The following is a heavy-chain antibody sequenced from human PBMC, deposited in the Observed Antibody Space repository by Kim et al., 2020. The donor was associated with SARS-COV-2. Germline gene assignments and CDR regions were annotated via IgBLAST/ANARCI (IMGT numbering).Heavy chain of an antibody. CDR3: ARDITEPSGYDWGGRFLGTYGMDV. J-gene: IGHJ6*02. D-gene: IGHD5-12*01. V-gene: IGHV4-31*03. CDR1: GGSISSGGYY. CDR2: IYYSGST. Sequence: SETLSLTCTVSGGSISSGGYYWSWIRQHPGKGLEWIGYIYYSGSTYYNPSLKSRVTISVDTFKNQFSLKLSSVTAADTAVYYCARDITEPSGYDWGGRFLGTYGMDVWGQGTTVTVSS.